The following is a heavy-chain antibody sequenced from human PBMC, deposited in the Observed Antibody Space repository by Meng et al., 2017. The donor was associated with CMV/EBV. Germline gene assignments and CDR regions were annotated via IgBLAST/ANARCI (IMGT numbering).Heavy chain of an antibody. D-gene: IGHD4-23*01. CDR1: GFTFSSYA. V-gene: IGHV3-23*01. CDR3: AKEYSTQRHAYGGNTAAPADAFDI. CDR2: ISGCGGST. Sequence: GESLKISCAASGFTFSSYAMSWVRQAPGKGLEWVSAISGCGGSTYYADSVKGRFTISRDNSKNTLYLQMNSLRAEDTAVYYCAKEYSTQRHAYGGNTAAPADAFDIWGQGTMVTVSS. J-gene: IGHJ3*02.